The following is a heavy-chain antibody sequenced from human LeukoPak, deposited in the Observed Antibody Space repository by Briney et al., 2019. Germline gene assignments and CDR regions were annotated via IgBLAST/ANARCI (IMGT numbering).Heavy chain of an antibody. CDR1: GASVYSDSSY. V-gene: IGHV4-61*01. CDR2: VDYRGGT. J-gene: IGHJ3*01. D-gene: IGHD3-22*01. CDR3: AREVATSYYDSGAYYRQTEAFDF. Sequence: PSETLSLTCSVSGASVYSDSSYWTWIRQVPGKGLEWIGYVDYRGGTKYNASLKSRVTISLETSKNQFSLNLNSVIAADTAVYYCAREVATSYYDSGAYYRQTEAFDFWGQGKMVTVSS.